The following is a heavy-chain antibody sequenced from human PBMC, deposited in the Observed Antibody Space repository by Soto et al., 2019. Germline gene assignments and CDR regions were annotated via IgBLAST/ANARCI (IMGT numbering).Heavy chain of an antibody. CDR1: GFTFSSYA. CDR2: ISYGGSNK. J-gene: IGHJ6*02. Sequence: GGSLRLSCAASGFTFSSYAMHWVRQAPGKGLEWVAVISYGGSNKYYADSVKGRFTISRDNSKNTLYLQMNSLRAEDTAVYYCASPQDTITGFYYYNGMDVWGQGTTVTVS. D-gene: IGHD5-12*01. V-gene: IGHV3-30-3*01. CDR3: ASPQDTITGFYYYNGMDV.